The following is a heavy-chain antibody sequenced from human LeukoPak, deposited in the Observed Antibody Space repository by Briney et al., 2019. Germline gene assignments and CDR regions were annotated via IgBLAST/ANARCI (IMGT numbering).Heavy chain of an antibody. CDR1: GFTFSSYS. CDR3: ARDARRYYGSGSYYGY. CDR2: ISSSSSYI. Sequence: PGGSLRLPCAASGFTFSSYSMNWVRQAPGKGLEWVSSISSSSSYIYYADSVKGRFTISRDNAKNSLYLQMNSLRAEDTAVYYCARDARRYYGSGSYYGYWGQGTLVTVSS. D-gene: IGHD3-10*01. J-gene: IGHJ4*02. V-gene: IGHV3-21*01.